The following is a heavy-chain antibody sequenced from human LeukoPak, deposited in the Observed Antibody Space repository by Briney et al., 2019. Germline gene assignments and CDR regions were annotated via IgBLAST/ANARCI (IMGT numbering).Heavy chain of an antibody. V-gene: IGHV3-7*01. J-gene: IGHJ4*02. CDR3: ARVGGRYSPLGY. CDR2: IKQDGSEK. Sequence: GGSLRLSCAASGFTFSSYWMSWVRQVPGKGLEWVANIKQDGSEKYYVDSVKGRFTISRDNDKNSLFLQMTSLRAEDTAVYYCARVGGRYSPLGYWGQGTLVTVSS. D-gene: IGHD3-16*02. CDR1: GFTFSSYW.